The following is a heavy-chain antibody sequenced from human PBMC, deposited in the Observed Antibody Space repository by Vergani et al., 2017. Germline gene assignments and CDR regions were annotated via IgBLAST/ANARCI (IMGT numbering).Heavy chain of an antibody. CDR1: GYTFTNYY. J-gene: IGHJ4*02. CDR2: INPSGGST. V-gene: IGHV1-46*03. CDR3: ARPHGDILPPDPRRLDY. Sequence: QVLLVQSGAEVKKPGASVRVSCKTSGYTFTNYYIHWVRQAPGQGLEWMGIINPSGGSTTYAQQIQGRLTMTSDTSTSTVYMDLSNLRSEDTAVYYCARPHGDILPPDPRRLDYWGQGTLVTVSS.